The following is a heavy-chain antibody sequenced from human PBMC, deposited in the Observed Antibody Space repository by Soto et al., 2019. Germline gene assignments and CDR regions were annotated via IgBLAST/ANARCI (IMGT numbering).Heavy chain of an antibody. V-gene: IGHV1-46*01. D-gene: IGHD2-21*02. CDR1: GDTFTDYY. Sequence: QVQLMQSGAEVKKPGASVKVSCKASGDTFTDYYIHWVRQAPGQGLEWMGTVNPSGGHTTYAQHFVGRVTXPXXXSXXTLYMELTSLTSDDTAIYYCARGGHVVVVTAALDYWGQGTLVTVSS. CDR3: ARGGHVVVVTAALDY. CDR2: VNPSGGHT. J-gene: IGHJ4*02.